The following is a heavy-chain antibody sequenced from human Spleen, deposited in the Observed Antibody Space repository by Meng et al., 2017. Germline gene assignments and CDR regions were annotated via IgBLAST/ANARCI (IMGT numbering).Heavy chain of an antibody. V-gene: IGHV1-2*06. Sequence: QAQLGQAGVEVKKPGAPVKVSCKASGYTFPDYWLHWVRRAPGQGLEWMGRINPKSGDTHYAQRFQGRVTMTGDTSISTAYMELSGLRSDDTAMYYCARDEDISAAGKLFGDYWGQGTLVTVSS. CDR3: ARDEDISAAGKLFGDY. CDR2: INPKSGDT. D-gene: IGHD6-13*01. J-gene: IGHJ4*02. CDR1: GYTFPDYW.